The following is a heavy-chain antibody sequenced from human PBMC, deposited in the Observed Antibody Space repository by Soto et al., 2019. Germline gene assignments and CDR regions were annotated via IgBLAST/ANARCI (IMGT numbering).Heavy chain of an antibody. J-gene: IGHJ4*02. CDR3: AHAYGGRSLY. CDR1: GFSLTTDRVG. V-gene: IGHV2-5*02. CDR2: IYWDDSK. Sequence: QITLKESGPTLVKPTQTLTLTCTFSGFSLTTDRVGVGWIRQPPGEALEWLAVIYWDDSKTYRPSLESRLTITKDTSTHPVALTMTNIDSVATATYYCAHAYGGRSLYWGQGTLVTVSS. D-gene: IGHD1-26*01.